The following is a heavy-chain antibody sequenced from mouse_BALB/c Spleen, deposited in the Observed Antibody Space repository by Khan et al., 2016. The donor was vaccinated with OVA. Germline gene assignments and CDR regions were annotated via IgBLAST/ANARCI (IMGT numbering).Heavy chain of an antibody. CDR3: ARDLGSSHWYFDV. J-gene: IGHJ1*01. Sequence: QVQLKESGPGLVAPSQRLSITCTVSGFSLTSYGVHWVRQPPGKGLEWLGVIWAGGSTTYNSALRSRLTINTDSSKSHVFLKMNNLQTDDTAMYCCARDLGSSHWYFDVWGAGTTVTVSS. CDR2: IWAGGST. CDR1: GFSLTSYG. D-gene: IGHD1-1*01. V-gene: IGHV2-9*02.